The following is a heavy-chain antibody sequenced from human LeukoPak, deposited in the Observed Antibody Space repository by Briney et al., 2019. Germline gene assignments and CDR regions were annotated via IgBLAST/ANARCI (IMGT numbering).Heavy chain of an antibody. CDR2: ISSGSSPI. CDR1: GFTITSWS. CDR3: TYLRTPYYNDKWLDP. Sequence: GGSLRLSCAVSGFTITSWSMNWVRQAPGKGLEWLSYISSGSSPIYYADSVKGRFTISRDDAKNLVHLQMNSLRAEDTAVYYCTYLRTPYYNDKWLDPWGQGALVTVSS. J-gene: IGHJ5*02. V-gene: IGHV3-48*04. D-gene: IGHD3/OR15-3a*01.